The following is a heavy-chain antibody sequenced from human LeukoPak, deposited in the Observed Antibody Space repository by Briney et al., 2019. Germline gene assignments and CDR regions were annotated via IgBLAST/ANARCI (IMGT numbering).Heavy chain of an antibody. J-gene: IGHJ4*02. CDR2: AYHSGST. CDR3: ARHAFFDSTGYYYYFDY. Sequence: PSETLSLTCAVSGYSISIGYYWGWIRQPPGKGLEWIGSAYHSGSTYYNPSLKSRVTLSMDTSKNQFSLKLNSATAADTAAYYCARHAFFDSTGYYYYFDYWGQGSLVTVSS. V-gene: IGHV4-38-2*01. D-gene: IGHD3-22*01. CDR1: GYSISIGYY.